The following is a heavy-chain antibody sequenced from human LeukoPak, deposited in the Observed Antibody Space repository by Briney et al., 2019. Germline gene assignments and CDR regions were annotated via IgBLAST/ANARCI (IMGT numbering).Heavy chain of an antibody. J-gene: IGHJ5*02. Sequence: SETLSLTCTVSGYPISSGYYWGWIRQPPGKGLEWIGSIYHSGSTYYNPSLKSRVTISVDTSKNQFSLKLSSVTAADTAVYFCARAYRSSWYANWFDPWGQGTLVTVSS. CDR2: IYHSGST. CDR3: ARAYRSSWYANWFDP. CDR1: GYPISSGYY. V-gene: IGHV4-38-2*02. D-gene: IGHD6-13*01.